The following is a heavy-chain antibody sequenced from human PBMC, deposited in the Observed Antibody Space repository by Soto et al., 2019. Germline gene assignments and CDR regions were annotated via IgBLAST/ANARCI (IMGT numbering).Heavy chain of an antibody. V-gene: IGHV3-15*07. Sequence: PGGSLRLSCAASGFAFSNACMNCVRQAPEKGLEWVGRIKSKTDGGTTDYAAPVKGRFTISRDDSKNTLYLQMNSLKTEDTAVYYCTTDPVTMIVVVPSSGWGQGTLVTVSS. CDR3: TTDPVTMIVVVPSSG. CDR2: IKSKTDGGTT. CDR1: GFAFSNAC. D-gene: IGHD3-22*01. J-gene: IGHJ4*02.